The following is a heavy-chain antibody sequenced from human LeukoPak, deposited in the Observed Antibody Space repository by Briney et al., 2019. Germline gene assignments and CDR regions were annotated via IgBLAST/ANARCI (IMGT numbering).Heavy chain of an antibody. D-gene: IGHD6-19*01. CDR3: AKDPGYSSVGGWFDP. CDR2: IRYDGSNK. V-gene: IGHV3-30*02. J-gene: IGHJ5*02. Sequence: PGGSLRLSCAASGFTFSSYGMHWVRQAPGKGLEWVAFIRYDGSNKYYADSVKGRFTISRDNSKNTLYLQMNSLRAEDTAVYYCAKDPGYSSVGGWFDPWGQGTLVTVSS. CDR1: GFTFSSYG.